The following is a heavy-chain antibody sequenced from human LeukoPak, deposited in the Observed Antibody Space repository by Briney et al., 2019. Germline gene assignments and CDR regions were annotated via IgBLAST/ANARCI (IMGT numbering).Heavy chain of an antibody. CDR1: GYTFTGYY. Sequence: ASVKVSCKASGYTFTGYYMHWMRQAPGQGLEWMGWINPNSGGTKYARKFQGRVTMTRDMSISTAYMELSRLRSDDTAVYYCARGRSGELTWAFTLDPWGQGTLVTVSS. D-gene: IGHD3-10*01. V-gene: IGHV1-2*02. CDR2: INPNSGGT. J-gene: IGHJ5*02. CDR3: ARGRSGELTWAFTLDP.